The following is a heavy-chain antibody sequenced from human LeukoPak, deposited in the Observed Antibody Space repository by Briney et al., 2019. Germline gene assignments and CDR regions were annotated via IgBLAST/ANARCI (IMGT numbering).Heavy chain of an antibody. CDR3: ARAESGSLRSFDY. Sequence: SETLSLTCAVYGGPFSGYYWSWIRQPPGKGLEWIGEINHSGSTNYNPSLKSRVTISVDTSKNQFSLKLSSVTAADTAVYYCARAESGSLRSFDYWGQGTLVTVSS. CDR2: INHSGST. V-gene: IGHV4-34*01. CDR1: GGPFSGYY. D-gene: IGHD1-26*01. J-gene: IGHJ4*02.